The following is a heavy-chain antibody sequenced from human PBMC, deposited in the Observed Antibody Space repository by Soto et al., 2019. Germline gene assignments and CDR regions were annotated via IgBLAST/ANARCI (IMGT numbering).Heavy chain of an antibody. Sequence: QVQVVQSGAEVKKPGASVKVSCKSSRYTFTSYDMHWVRQAPGQGLDWMGLINPSGGSTSYGQTFQGRVTMTRDTSTSTVYMELSSLKSEDTAIYFCALGRGMPYYFDYWGQGTLVTVSS. CDR2: INPSGGST. J-gene: IGHJ4*02. D-gene: IGHD1-26*01. V-gene: IGHV1-46*03. CDR3: ALGRGMPYYFDY. CDR1: RYTFTSYD.